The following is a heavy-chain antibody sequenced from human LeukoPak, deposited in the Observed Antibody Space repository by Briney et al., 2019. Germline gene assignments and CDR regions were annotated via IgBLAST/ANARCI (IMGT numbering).Heavy chain of an antibody. CDR1: GASISSDSNY. J-gene: IGHJ5*01. D-gene: IGHD3-3*02. CDR3: ARDISISWFYS. CDR2: IYHTGST. Sequence: TASETLSLTCTVSGASISSDSNYWAWVRQPPGKGLQWIGSIYHTGSTFYNPSLMSRVSISIDSSKNQFSLKLSSVTVADMALYYCARDISISWFYSWGQGTLVSVSS. V-gene: IGHV4-39*07.